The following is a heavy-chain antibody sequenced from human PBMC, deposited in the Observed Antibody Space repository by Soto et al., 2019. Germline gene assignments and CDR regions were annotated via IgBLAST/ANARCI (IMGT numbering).Heavy chain of an antibody. CDR2: IYYSGST. D-gene: IGHD3-10*01. J-gene: IGHJ6*02. Sequence: RTRKPPGKGLEWIGSIYYSGSTYYNPSLKSRVTISVDTSKNQFSLKLSSVTAADTAVYYCAREVRPQRITMVRASGMGVWGQGTTVTVSS. V-gene: IGHV4-39*02. CDR3: AREVRPQRITMVRASGMGV.